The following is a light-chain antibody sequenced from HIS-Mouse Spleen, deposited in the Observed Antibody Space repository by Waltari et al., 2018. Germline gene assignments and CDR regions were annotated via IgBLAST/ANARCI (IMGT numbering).Light chain of an antibody. V-gene: IGLV1-44*01. CDR3: AAWDDSLNGVV. CDR2: SNN. Sequence: QSVLTQPPSASGTPGRRVTITCSGSSSNLGSNTVNWYQQLPGTAPKLLIYSNNQRPSGVPDRFSGSKSGTSASLAISGLQSEDEADYYCAAWDDSLNGVVFGGGTKLTVL. J-gene: IGLJ2*01. CDR1: SSNLGSNT.